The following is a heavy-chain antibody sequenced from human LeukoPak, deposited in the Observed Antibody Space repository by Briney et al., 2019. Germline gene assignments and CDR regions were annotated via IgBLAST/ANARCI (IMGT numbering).Heavy chain of an antibody. CDR1: GFTFSSYS. CDR3: ARDIRGYSYGDFDY. J-gene: IGHJ4*02. V-gene: IGHV3-21*01. D-gene: IGHD5-18*01. CDR2: ISSSSSYI. Sequence: PGGSLRLSCAASGFTFSSYSMNWVRQAPGKGLEWVPSISSSSSYIYYADSVKGRFTISRDNAKNSLYLQMNSLRAEDTAVYYCARDIRGYSYGDFDYWGQGTLVTVSS.